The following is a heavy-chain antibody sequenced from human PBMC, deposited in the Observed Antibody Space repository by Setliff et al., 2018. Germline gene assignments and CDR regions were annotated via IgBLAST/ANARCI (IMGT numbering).Heavy chain of an antibody. J-gene: IGHJ4*02. D-gene: IGHD3-10*01. CDR2: TYASGAT. CDR1: GFIFKNYI. Sequence: LRLSCAASGFIFKNYIMTWVRQAPGKGLEWVSVTYASGATNYADSVKGRFTISRDNSKNTLYLQMNSLRAEDTAVYYCRLWFEETSRDYWGQGTLVTVSS. CDR3: RLWFEETSRDY. V-gene: IGHV3-53*01.